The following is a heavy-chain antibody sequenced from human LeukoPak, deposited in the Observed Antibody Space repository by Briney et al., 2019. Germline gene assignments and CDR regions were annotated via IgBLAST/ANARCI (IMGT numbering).Heavy chain of an antibody. CDR1: GGSISSYY. CDR3: ARDGYSGNDGL. V-gene: IGHV4-59*01. J-gene: IGHJ4*02. D-gene: IGHD5-12*01. Sequence: SETLSLTCTVSGGSISSYYWSWIRQPPGKGLEWIGYIYHSGSTKYDPSLKSRVTISVDTSKNQFSLKLSSVTAADTAVYYCARDGYSGNDGLWGQGTLVTVSS. CDR2: IYHSGST.